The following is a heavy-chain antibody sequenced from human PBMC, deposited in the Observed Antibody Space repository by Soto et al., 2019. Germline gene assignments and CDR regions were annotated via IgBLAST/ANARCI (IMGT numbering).Heavy chain of an antibody. D-gene: IGHD3-22*01. Sequence: ASVKGSCKASGYTFTSYYMHWVRQAPGQGLEWMGIINPSGGSTSYAQKFQGRVTMTRDTSTSTVYMELSSLRSEDTAVYYCASLKRGSSGYYWRTLDYWGQGTLVTVSS. CDR1: GYTFTSYY. CDR2: INPSGGST. CDR3: ASLKRGSSGYYWRTLDY. J-gene: IGHJ4*02. V-gene: IGHV1-46*01.